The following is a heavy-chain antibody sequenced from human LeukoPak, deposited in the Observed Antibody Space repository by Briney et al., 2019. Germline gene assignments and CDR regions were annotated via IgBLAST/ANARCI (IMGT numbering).Heavy chain of an antibody. CDR2: IKQDGSEK. Sequence: GGSLRLSCAASGFTFSSYWMSWVRQAPGKGLEWVANIKQDGSEKYYVDSVKGRFTISRDNAKNSLYLQMNSLRAEDTAVYYCARGWWEPHRSPSYWGQGTLVTVSS. D-gene: IGHD2-15*01. CDR3: ARGWWEPHRSPSY. J-gene: IGHJ4*02. CDR1: GFTFSSYW. V-gene: IGHV3-7*01.